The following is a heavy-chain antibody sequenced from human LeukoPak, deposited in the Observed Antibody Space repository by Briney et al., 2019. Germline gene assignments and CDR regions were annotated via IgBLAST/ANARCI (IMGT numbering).Heavy chain of an antibody. V-gene: IGHV3-11*04. J-gene: IGHJ5*01. CDR1: GFPFRDSY. CDR3: TRDPRHLDS. CDR2: VCGSGRDI. Sequence: KTGRSLRLSCAASGFPFRDSYMSGVREAPGEGVEWVADVCGSGRDINYSASVKGPLTISRHNATNSLYLQMSRPRVEDTAVYYCTRDPRHLDSCGQGTLVTVSS. D-gene: IGHD6-6*01.